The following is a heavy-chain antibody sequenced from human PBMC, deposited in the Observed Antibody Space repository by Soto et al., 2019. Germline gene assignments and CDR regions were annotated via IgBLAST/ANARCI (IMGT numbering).Heavy chain of an antibody. D-gene: IGHD5-18*01. CDR1: GGSISSYY. J-gene: IGHJ6*02. CDR2: IYYSGST. Sequence: PSETLCLTCTVSGGSISSYYWSWIRQPPGKGLEWIGYIYYSGSTNYNPSLKSRVTISVDTSKNQFSLKLGSVTAADTAVYYCARRTPRGYSYGYYYYGMDVWGQGTTVTVSS. CDR3: ARRTPRGYSYGYYYYGMDV. V-gene: IGHV4-59*01.